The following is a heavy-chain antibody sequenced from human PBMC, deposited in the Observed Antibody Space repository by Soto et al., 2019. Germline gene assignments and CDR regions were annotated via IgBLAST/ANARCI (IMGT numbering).Heavy chain of an antibody. D-gene: IGHD3-22*01. Sequence: SETLSLTCTVSGGSISSGGYYWSWIRQHPGKGLEWIGYIYYSGSTYYNPSLKSRVTISVDTSKNQFSLKLSSVTAADTAVYYCARVRIYDSSGYYYSSVGRLQREFDYWGQGTLVTVSS. CDR3: ARVRIYDSSGYYYSSVGRLQREFDY. V-gene: IGHV4-31*03. CDR1: GGSISSGGYY. CDR2: IYYSGST. J-gene: IGHJ4*02.